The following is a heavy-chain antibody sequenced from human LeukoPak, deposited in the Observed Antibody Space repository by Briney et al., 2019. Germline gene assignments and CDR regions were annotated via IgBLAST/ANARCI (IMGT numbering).Heavy chain of an antibody. J-gene: IGHJ5*02. CDR1: GGTFSSYA. Sequence: SVKVSCKASGGTFSSYAISWVRQAPGQGLEWMGGIIPIFGTANYAQKSQGRVTITTDESTSTAYMELSSLRSEDTAVYYCARGGGIAARLYRFDPWGQGTPVTISS. D-gene: IGHD6-6*01. CDR2: IIPIFGTA. V-gene: IGHV1-69*05. CDR3: ARGGGIAARLYRFDP.